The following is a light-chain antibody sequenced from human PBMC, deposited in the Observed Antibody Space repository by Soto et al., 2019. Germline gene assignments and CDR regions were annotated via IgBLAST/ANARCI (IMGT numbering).Light chain of an antibody. J-gene: IGKJ1*01. V-gene: IGKV2-28*01. CDR1: QSLLHSDGFNY. Sequence: DIVMTQSPVSQSVTPGEPASISCRSSQSLLHSDGFNYLEWYLQKPGQSPQLLIYFGSNRASGVPDRFSGSRSGTDFTLKISRVEAEDVGVYYCMQVLQTRTFGQGTKVEVK. CDR2: FGS. CDR3: MQVLQTRT.